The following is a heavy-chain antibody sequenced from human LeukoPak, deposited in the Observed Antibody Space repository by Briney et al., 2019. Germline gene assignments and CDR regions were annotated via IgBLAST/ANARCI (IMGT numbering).Heavy chain of an antibody. CDR3: ARDGTDGSYRTNFDY. CDR2: IYSDGSST. Sequence: PGGSLRLSCAASGFTFSSYWMHWVRQAPGKGLVWVSRIYSDGSSTNYADSVKRRFTISRDNAKNTLYLQMNSLRAEDTAVYYCARDGTDGSYRTNFDYWGQGTLVTVSS. V-gene: IGHV3-74*01. D-gene: IGHD1-26*01. CDR1: GFTFSSYW. J-gene: IGHJ4*02.